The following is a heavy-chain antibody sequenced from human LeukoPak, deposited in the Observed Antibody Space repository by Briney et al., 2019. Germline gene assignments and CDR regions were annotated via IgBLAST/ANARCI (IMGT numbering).Heavy chain of an antibody. CDR1: GFTFSTYV. CDR2: ISGRSETT. CDR3: ARYSESYHAIDY. Sequence: GGSLRLSCAASGFTFSTYVMNWVRQAPGKGLEWVSTISGRSETTYYSDSVKGRFTISRDNSKNTLYLQMNSLRAEDTALYYCARYSESYHAIDYWGQGTLVTVSS. V-gene: IGHV3-23*01. D-gene: IGHD5-12*01. J-gene: IGHJ4*02.